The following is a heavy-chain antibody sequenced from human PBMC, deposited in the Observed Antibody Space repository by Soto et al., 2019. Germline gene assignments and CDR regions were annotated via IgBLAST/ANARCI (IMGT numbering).Heavy chain of an antibody. CDR1: GGSISSGGYY. Sequence: PSETLSLTCTVSGGSISSGGYYWSWIRQHPGKGLEWIGYIYYSGSTYYNPSLKSRVTISVDTSKNQFSLKLSSVTAADTAVYYCARIYCSSVRCSSHFDYWGQGTLVTVSS. D-gene: IGHD2-2*01. V-gene: IGHV4-31*03. J-gene: IGHJ4*02. CDR3: ARIYCSSVRCSSHFDY. CDR2: IYYSGST.